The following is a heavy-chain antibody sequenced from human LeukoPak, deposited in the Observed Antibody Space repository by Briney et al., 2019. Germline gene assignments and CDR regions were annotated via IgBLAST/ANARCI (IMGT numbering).Heavy chain of an antibody. Sequence: GESLKISCKGSGYSFTSYWIGWVRQLPGKGLEWMGIIYPGDSDTRYSPSFQGQVPIPADKSISPAYLQWSSLKASDTAMHHCARSDIVATNDAFDIWGQGTMVTVSS. D-gene: IGHD5-12*01. V-gene: IGHV5-51*01. J-gene: IGHJ3*02. CDR3: ARSDIVATNDAFDI. CDR2: IYPGDSDT. CDR1: GYSFTSYW.